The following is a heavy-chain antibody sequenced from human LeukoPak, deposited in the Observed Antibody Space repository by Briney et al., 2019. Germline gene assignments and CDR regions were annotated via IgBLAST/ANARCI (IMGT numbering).Heavy chain of an antibody. CDR2: ISGSRGNA. J-gene: IGHJ4*02. V-gene: IGHV3-23*01. Sequence: GGSLRLSCAASGFTFSKYAMGWVRQAPGKGLESVSTISGSRGNAYYADLEEGRFTISRDNSKNTLYLQMSSLRAEDTAVYYCAVSDCSSASCLFDHWGRGPLVTASS. D-gene: IGHD2-2*01. CDR3: AVSDCSSASCLFDH. CDR1: GFTFSKYA.